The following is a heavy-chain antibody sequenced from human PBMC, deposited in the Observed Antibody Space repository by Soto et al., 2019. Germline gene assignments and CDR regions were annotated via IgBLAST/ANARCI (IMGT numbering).Heavy chain of an antibody. CDR2: IYYSGRT. CDR3: ARQRTSVATQAYFDH. V-gene: IGHV4-39*01. D-gene: IGHD2-21*02. J-gene: IGHJ4*02. CDR1: GESISSSSYY. Sequence: SETLSLTXIVSGESISSSSYYWGWIRQPPGKGLEWIGSIYYSGRTYYNPSFKSRVTISIDTSKNQFSLKLSSVTATDTAVYYCARQRTSVATQAYFDHWGQGALVTVSS.